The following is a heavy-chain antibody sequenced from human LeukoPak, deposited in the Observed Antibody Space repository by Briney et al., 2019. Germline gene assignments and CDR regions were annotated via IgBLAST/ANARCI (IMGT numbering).Heavy chain of an antibody. CDR1: GGSFSGYY. CDR2: INHSGST. V-gene: IGHV4-34*01. CDR3: ARGHDSSGYYFDY. D-gene: IGHD3-22*01. Sequence: SETLSLTCAVYGGSFSGYYWSWIRQPPGKGLEWIGEINHSGSTNYNPSLKSRVTISVDTSKNQFSLKLSSVTAADTAVYYRARGHDSSGYYFDYWGQGTLVTVSS. J-gene: IGHJ4*02.